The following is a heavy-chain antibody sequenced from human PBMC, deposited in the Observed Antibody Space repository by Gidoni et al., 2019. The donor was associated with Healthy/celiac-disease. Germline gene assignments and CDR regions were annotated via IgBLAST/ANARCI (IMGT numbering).Heavy chain of an antibody. V-gene: IGHV3-33*01. D-gene: IGHD3-3*01. CDR1: GFTFSSYG. CDR2: IWYDGSNK. Sequence: QVQLVESGGGVVQPGRSLRLSCAASGFTFSSYGMHWVRQAPGQGLEWVAVIWYDGSNKYYADSVKGRFTISRDNSKNPLYLQMNSLRAEDTAVYYCARDPYDFWSCYYEGLGYYGMDVWGQGTTVTVSS. J-gene: IGHJ6*02. CDR3: ARDPYDFWSCYYEGLGYYGMDV.